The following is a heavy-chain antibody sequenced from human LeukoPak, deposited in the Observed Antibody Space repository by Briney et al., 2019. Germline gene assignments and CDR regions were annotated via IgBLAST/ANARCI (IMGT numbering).Heavy chain of an antibody. CDR1: GFTFSSYA. J-gene: IGHJ6*03. Sequence: GGSLRLSCAASGFTFSSYAMHWVRQAPGKGLEWVAVISYDGSNKYYADSVKGRFTISRDNSKNTLYLQMNSLRAEDTAVYYCAIIYSSGWYYYYYYYMDVWGKGTTVTISS. CDR2: ISYDGSNK. CDR3: AIIYSSGWYYYYYYYMDV. V-gene: IGHV3-30*04. D-gene: IGHD6-19*01.